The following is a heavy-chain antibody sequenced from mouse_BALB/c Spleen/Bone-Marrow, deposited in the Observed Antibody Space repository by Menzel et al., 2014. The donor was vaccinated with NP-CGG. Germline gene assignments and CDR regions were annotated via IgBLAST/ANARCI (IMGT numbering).Heavy chain of an antibody. V-gene: IGHV1S56*01. Sequence: LQESGPELVKPGASVKMSCKASGSTFTSYFIHWVKQRPGPGLEWIGWISPGDGSTKYNEKFTVKTTLTADKSSSTAYMFLSSLNSEDSAIYFCAYYRYDEYVDVWGAGTTVTVSS. CDR3: AYYRYDEYVDV. CDR1: GSTFTSYF. D-gene: IGHD2-14*01. J-gene: IGHJ1*01. CDR2: ISPGDGST.